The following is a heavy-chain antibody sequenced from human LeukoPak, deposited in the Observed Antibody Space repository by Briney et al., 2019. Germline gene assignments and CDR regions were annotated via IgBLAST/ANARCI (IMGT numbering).Heavy chain of an antibody. J-gene: IGHJ4*02. CDR2: ISSSSSYI. CDR3: ARDPRSRLYYFDY. D-gene: IGHD3-22*01. Sequence: GGSLRLSCAASGFTFSSYSMSWVRQAPGKGLEWVSSISSSSSYIYYADSVKGRFTISRDNAKNSLYLQMNSLRAEDTAVYYCARDPRSRLYYFDYWGQGTLVTVSS. V-gene: IGHV3-21*01. CDR1: GFTFSSYS.